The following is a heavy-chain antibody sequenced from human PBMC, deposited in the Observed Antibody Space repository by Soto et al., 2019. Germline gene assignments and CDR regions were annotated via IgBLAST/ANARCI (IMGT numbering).Heavy chain of an antibody. CDR3: ARVSTTGLSYYYYGMDV. CDR2: IIPNFGTA. D-gene: IGHD1-1*01. CDR1: GGTFSSYA. Sequence: QVQLVQSGAEVKKPGSSVKVSCKASGGTFSSYAISWVRQAPGQGLEWMGGIIPNFGTANYAQKFQGRVTITADESTSKAYMELSSLRSEDTAVYYCARVSTTGLSYYYYGMDVWGQGTTVTVSS. V-gene: IGHV1-69*01. J-gene: IGHJ6*02.